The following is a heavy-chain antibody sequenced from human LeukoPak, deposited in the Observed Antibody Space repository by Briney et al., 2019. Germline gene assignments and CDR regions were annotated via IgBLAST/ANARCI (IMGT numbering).Heavy chain of an antibody. D-gene: IGHD6-13*01. Sequence: SVKVSCKASGGTFSSYTISWVRQAPGQGLEWMGRIIPILGIANYAQKFQGRVTITADKSTSTAYMELSSLRSEDTAVYYCARDWDSSSRNWFDPWGQGTLVTVSS. J-gene: IGHJ5*02. CDR2: IIPILGIA. CDR1: GGTFSSYT. V-gene: IGHV1-69*04. CDR3: ARDWDSSSRNWFDP.